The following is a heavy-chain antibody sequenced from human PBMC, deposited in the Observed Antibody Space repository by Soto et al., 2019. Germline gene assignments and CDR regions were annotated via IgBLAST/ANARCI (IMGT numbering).Heavy chain of an antibody. CDR3: VRGCGRSSCPYYFDF. J-gene: IGHJ4*02. CDR1: GYTFNSYW. D-gene: IGHD2-2*01. V-gene: IGHV3-7*01. Sequence: EVQLVESGGGLVQPGGSLRLSCAVSGYTFNSYWMSWVRQAPGKGLEWVATIRQDGSEEHYVDSVKGRFSVSRDNAKNALYLQMSSLRADDTAVYYCVRGCGRSSCPYYFDFWGQGTLVTVSS. CDR2: IRQDGSEE.